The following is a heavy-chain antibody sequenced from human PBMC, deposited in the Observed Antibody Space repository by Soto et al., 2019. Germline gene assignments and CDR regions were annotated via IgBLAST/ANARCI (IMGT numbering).Heavy chain of an antibody. CDR2: ISGSGGST. CDR3: AKDQARFDWLLQTYYYYYGMDV. CDR1: GFTFSSYA. V-gene: IGHV3-23*01. Sequence: PGGSLRLSCAASGFTFSSYAMSWVRQAPGKGLEWVSAISGSGGSTYYADSVKGRFTISRDNSKNTLYLQMNSLRAEDTAVYYCAKDQARFDWLLQTYYYYYGMDVWGQGTTVTVSS. J-gene: IGHJ6*02. D-gene: IGHD3-9*01.